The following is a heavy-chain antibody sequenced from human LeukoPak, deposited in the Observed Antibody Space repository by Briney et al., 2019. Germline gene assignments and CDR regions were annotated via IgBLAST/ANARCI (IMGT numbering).Heavy chain of an antibody. Sequence: SETLSLTCTVSGGSISSGGYYWSWIRQHPGKGLEWIGYIYYSGSTYYNPSLKSRVTISVDTSKNQFSLKLSSVTAADTAVYYCARGTNTYSSGWYSYFDYWGQGTLVTVSS. D-gene: IGHD6-19*01. V-gene: IGHV4-31*03. CDR3: ARGTNTYSSGWYSYFDY. J-gene: IGHJ4*02. CDR2: IYYSGST. CDR1: GGSISSGGYY.